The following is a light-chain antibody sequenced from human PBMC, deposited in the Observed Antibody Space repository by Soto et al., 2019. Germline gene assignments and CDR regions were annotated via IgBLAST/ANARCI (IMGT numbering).Light chain of an antibody. CDR1: QSITRN. J-gene: IGKJ1*01. CDR3: QQYNNWPMWT. Sequence: EIVMTQSPATLSLSPGERATRCCRASQSITRNLAWYQQTPGQAPRLLIYGASTRATGIPARFSGSGSGTEFTLTISSLQSEDFAVYYCQQYNNWPMWTFGQGTKVDIK. CDR2: GAS. V-gene: IGKV3-15*01.